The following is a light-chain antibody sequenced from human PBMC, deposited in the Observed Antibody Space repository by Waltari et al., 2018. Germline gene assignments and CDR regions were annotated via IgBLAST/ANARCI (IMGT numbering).Light chain of an antibody. Sequence: DIVMTQSPDSLAVSLGERTSINCKASQSVLYSPANKNYLAWYRQKPGQPPNLLIYWASTRESGVPGRFSGSGSGTDFTLTISSLQAEDVAVYYCQQYYSTPYTFGQGTKLEIK. CDR3: QQYYSTPYT. V-gene: IGKV4-1*01. CDR1: QSVLYSPANKNY. CDR2: WAS. J-gene: IGKJ2*01.